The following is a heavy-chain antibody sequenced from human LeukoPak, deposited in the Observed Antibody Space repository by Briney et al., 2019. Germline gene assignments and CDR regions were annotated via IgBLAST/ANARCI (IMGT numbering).Heavy chain of an antibody. CDR2: IGWNSGSI. CDR3: AKDIFFQYSSGYRRAFDI. J-gene: IGHJ3*02. CDR1: GFTFSSYA. Sequence: GGSLRLSCAASGFTFSSYAMSWVRQARGKGLEWVSGIGWNSGSIGYADSVKGRFTISRDNAKNSLYLQMNSLRAEDTALYYCAKDIFFQYSSGYRRAFDIWGQGTMVTVSS. D-gene: IGHD6-19*01. V-gene: IGHV3-9*01.